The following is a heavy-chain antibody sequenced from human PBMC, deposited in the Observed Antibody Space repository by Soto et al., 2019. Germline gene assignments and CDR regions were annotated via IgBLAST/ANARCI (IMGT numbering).Heavy chain of an antibody. CDR2: IYHSGNT. CDR1: GDSVTRSNW. V-gene: IGHV4-4*02. D-gene: IGHD6-19*01. J-gene: IGHJ6*02. CDR3: ASSGWSEDFYYYYGMDV. Sequence: LSLTCTVSGDSVTRSNWWSWVRQSPGKGLEWIGEIYHSGNTKYNPSLKSRVTISVDKSKNQFSLHLTSVTAADTAVYYCASSGWSEDFYYYYGMDVWGQGTTVTVSS.